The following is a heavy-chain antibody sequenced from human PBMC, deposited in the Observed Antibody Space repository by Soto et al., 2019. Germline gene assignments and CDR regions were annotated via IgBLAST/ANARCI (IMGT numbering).Heavy chain of an antibody. V-gene: IGHV3-21*01. Sequence: EVQLVESGGGLVKPGGSLRLSCAASGFTFSSYSMNWVRQAPGKGLEWVSSISSSDSYIYYADSVRGRFTISRDNAKNSLYLEMSSLRAEDTAVYYCAREEVGASIREFFGYWGQGPLGTVSS. CDR3: AREEVGASIREFFGY. D-gene: IGHD1-26*01. CDR2: ISSSDSYI. CDR1: GFTFSSYS. J-gene: IGHJ4*02.